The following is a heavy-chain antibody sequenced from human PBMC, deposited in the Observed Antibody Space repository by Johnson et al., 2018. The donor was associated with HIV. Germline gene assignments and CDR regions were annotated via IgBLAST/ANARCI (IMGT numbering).Heavy chain of an antibody. CDR3: AKDERAGQWLVLAFDI. CDR2: ISYDGSNK. Sequence: QVQLVESGGGVVQPGRSLRLSCAASGFAFSSYAMHWVRQAPGKGLEWVAVISYDGSNKYYADSVKGRFTISRDNSKNTLYLQMNSLRAEDTAVYYCAKDERAGQWLVLAFDIGGQGTMVTVSS. CDR1: GFAFSSYA. D-gene: IGHD6-19*01. V-gene: IGHV3-30*04. J-gene: IGHJ3*02.